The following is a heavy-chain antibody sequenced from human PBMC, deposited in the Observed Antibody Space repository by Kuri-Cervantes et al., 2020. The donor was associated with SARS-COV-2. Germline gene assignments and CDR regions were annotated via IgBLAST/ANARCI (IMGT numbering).Heavy chain of an antibody. CDR2: IIPMFGTA. CDR3: ARSSWGTGTRSYYYYYMDV. J-gene: IGHJ6*03. V-gene: IGHV1-69*13. D-gene: IGHD1-7*01. CDR1: GDSFSSYS. Sequence: SVKVSCKASGDSFSSYSFNWVRQAPGQGLEWMGGIIPMFGTANYAQKFQGRVTITADESTSTAYMELSSLRSEDTAVYYCARSSWGTGTRSYYYYYMDVWGKGTTVTVSS.